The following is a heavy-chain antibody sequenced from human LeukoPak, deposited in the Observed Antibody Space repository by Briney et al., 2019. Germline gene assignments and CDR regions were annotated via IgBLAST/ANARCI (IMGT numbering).Heavy chain of an antibody. J-gene: IGHJ6*03. Sequence: GGSLRLSCAASGFTFSSYWMHWVRHAPGKGLVWVSRIYSDGSAATYADSVKGRFTISRDNARNTLYLQMPSLRAEDTAVYYCARVPTIHYYFYYMDVWGKGTTVTVSS. CDR1: GFTFSSYW. CDR2: IYSDGSAA. CDR3: ARVPTIHYYFYYMDV. D-gene: IGHD1-1*01. V-gene: IGHV3-74*01.